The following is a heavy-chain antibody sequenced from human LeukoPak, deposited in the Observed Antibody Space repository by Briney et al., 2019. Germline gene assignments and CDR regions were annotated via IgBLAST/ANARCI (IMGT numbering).Heavy chain of an antibody. Sequence: GGSLRLSCAASGFTCSNAWMSWVRQAPGKGLEWVGRIKSKTDGGTTDYAAPVKGRFTISRDDSKNTLYLQMNSLKTEDTAVYYCTTSFAVVAATTAEYFQHWGQGTLVTVSS. V-gene: IGHV3-15*01. CDR3: TTSFAVVAATTAEYFQH. D-gene: IGHD2-15*01. J-gene: IGHJ1*01. CDR1: GFTCSNAW. CDR2: IKSKTDGGTT.